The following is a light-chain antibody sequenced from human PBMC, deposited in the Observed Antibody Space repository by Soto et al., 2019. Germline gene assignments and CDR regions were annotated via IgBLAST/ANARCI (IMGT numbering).Light chain of an antibody. V-gene: IGKV3-20*01. CDR2: GAS. CDR3: QQYGSTCTWT. CDR1: QSVSSSY. Sequence: ETVVTQSPGPLSLSPGERATLSCRASQSVSSSYLAWYQQKPGQAPRLLIYGASSRATGIPDRFSGSGSGTDFTLTISRLEPEDFAVYYCQQYGSTCTWTFGQGTKVDIK. J-gene: IGKJ1*01.